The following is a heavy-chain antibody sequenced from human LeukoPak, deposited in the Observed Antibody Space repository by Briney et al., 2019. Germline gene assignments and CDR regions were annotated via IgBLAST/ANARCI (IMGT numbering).Heavy chain of an antibody. D-gene: IGHD3-22*01. CDR2: ISGNNGNT. Sequence: GAPVKVSCKASGDTFTRYGITWGRQAPGQGLEWMGWISGNNGNTNYAQKFQGRVTMTTDTSTSTAYMELRSLRSDDTAVYYCARTPALIVVVVDYWGQGTLVTVPS. J-gene: IGHJ4*02. V-gene: IGHV1-18*01. CDR1: GDTFTRYG. CDR3: ARTPALIVVVVDY.